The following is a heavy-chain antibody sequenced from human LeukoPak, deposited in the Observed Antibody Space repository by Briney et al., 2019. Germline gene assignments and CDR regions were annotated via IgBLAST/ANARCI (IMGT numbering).Heavy chain of an antibody. CDR2: IWSDGSHK. Sequence: GGSLRLSCEASGLTFSYFGMHWVRQAPGKGLEWVAVIWSDGSHKYYDDSVKGRFIVSRENSKNTLYLQMHSLRAADTSVYFCAKDANEFGDSYFDSWGQGTLVTVSS. CDR3: AKDANEFGDSYFDS. J-gene: IGHJ5*01. D-gene: IGHD3-10*01. V-gene: IGHV3-33*03. CDR1: GLTFSYFG.